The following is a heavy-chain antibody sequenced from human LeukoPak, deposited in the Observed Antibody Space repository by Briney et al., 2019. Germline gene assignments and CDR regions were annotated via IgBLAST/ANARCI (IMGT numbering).Heavy chain of an antibody. Sequence: LETLSLTCTVSGGSISSYYWSWIRQPPGKGLEWIGYIYYSGSTNYNPSLKSRVTISVDTSKNQFSLKLSSVTAADTAVYYCARVFTMVRGVYFDYWGQGTLVTVSS. D-gene: IGHD3-10*01. CDR2: IYYSGST. CDR3: ARVFTMVRGVYFDY. V-gene: IGHV4-59*01. CDR1: GGSISSYY. J-gene: IGHJ4*02.